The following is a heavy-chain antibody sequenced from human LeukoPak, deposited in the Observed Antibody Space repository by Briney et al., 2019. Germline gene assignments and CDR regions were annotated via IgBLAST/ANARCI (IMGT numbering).Heavy chain of an antibody. Sequence: ASVKVSCKASGYTFTSYGISWVRQAPGQGLEWMGWISAYNGNTNYAQKLQGRVTMTTDTSTSTAYMELRSLRSDDAAVYYCARLTLPRLYDFWSGQGDKYYFDYWGQGTLVTVSS. CDR1: GYTFTSYG. J-gene: IGHJ4*02. V-gene: IGHV1-18*01. CDR3: ARLTLPRLYDFWSGQGDKYYFDY. D-gene: IGHD3-3*01. CDR2: ISAYNGNT.